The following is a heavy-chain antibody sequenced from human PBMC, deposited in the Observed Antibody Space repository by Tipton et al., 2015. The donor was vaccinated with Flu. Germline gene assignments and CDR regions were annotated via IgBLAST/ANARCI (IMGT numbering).Heavy chain of an antibody. V-gene: IGHV4-59*01. J-gene: IGHJ3*02. CDR2: IYYSGST. CDR1: GGSISSYY. D-gene: IGHD5-12*01. CDR3: ARVSPYSGDAFDI. Sequence: TLSLTCTVSGGSISSYYWSWIRQPPRKGLEWIGYIYYSGSTNYNPSLKSRVTISVDTSKNQFSLKLSSVTAADTAVYYCARVSPYSGDAFDIWGQGTMVTVSS.